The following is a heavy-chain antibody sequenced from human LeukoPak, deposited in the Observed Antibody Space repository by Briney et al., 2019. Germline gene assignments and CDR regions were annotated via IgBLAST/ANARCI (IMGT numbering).Heavy chain of an antibody. CDR2: IKSKTDGGTT. J-gene: IGHJ6*02. Sequence: PGGSLRLSCAASGFTFSNAWMSWVRQAPGKGLEWVGRIKSKTDGGTTDYAAPVKGRFTISRDDSKNTLYLQMNSLKTEDTAVYYCTTEGVVVPAAIFYYGMDVWGQGTTVTVSS. V-gene: IGHV3-15*01. CDR3: TTEGVVVPAAIFYYGMDV. D-gene: IGHD2-2*02. CDR1: GFTFSNAW.